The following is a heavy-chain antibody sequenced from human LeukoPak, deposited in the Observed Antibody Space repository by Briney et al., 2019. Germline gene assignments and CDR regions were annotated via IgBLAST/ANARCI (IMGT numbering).Heavy chain of an antibody. J-gene: IGHJ4*02. D-gene: IGHD3-16*02. CDR1: GFTFSNAW. Sequence: GGSLRLSWAAAGFTFSNAWMNWVRQAPGKGLEWVGRIKSKTDGGTTDYAAPVKGRFTISRDDSKNTLYLQMNSLKTEDTAVYYCTTAVEITFGGVIVMNSDYWGQGTLVTVSS. V-gene: IGHV3-15*07. CDR3: TTAVEITFGGVIVMNSDY. CDR2: IKSKTDGGTT.